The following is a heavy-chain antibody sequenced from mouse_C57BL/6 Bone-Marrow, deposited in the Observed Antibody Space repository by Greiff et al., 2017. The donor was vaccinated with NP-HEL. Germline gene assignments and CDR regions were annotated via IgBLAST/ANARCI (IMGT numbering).Heavy chain of an antibody. CDR2: IYPRSGNT. D-gene: IGHD3-2*02. CDR3: ARFAAGYGAGCAY. J-gene: IGHJ3*01. Sequence: VQLQQSGAELARPGASVKLSCKASGYTFTSYGISWVKQRTGQGLEWIGEIYPRSGNTYYNEKFKGKATLTADKSSSTAYMELRSLTSEDSAVYFCARFAAGYGAGCAYWGQGTLVTVSA. V-gene: IGHV1-81*01. CDR1: GYTFTSYG.